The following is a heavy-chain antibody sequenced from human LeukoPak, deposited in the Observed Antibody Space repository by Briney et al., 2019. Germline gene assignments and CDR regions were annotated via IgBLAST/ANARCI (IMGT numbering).Heavy chain of an antibody. J-gene: IGHJ3*02. CDR2: IIPILGIA. V-gene: IGHV1-69*04. CDR1: GGTFSSYA. CDR3: ARGAVTTVTRNNAFDI. Sequence: SVKVSCKASGGTFSSYAISWVRQAPGQGLEWMGRIIPILGIANYAQKFQGRVTITADKSTSTAYMELSSLRSEDTAVYYCARGAVTTVTRNNAFDIWGQGTMVTVSS. D-gene: IGHD4-17*01.